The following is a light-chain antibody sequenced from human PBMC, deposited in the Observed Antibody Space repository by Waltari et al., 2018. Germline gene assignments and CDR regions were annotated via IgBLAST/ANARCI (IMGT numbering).Light chain of an antibody. CDR3: AAWDDSLSGQV. V-gene: IGLV1-47*01. CDR2: RNN. Sequence: QSVLTQPPSASGTPGQRVTISCSGSSSNIGSNYVYWYQQLPGTAPNLLIYRNNQRPSGVPDRFSGSKSGTSASLAISGLRSEDEADYYCAAWDDSLSGQVFGGGTKLTVL. J-gene: IGLJ3*02. CDR1: SSNIGSNY.